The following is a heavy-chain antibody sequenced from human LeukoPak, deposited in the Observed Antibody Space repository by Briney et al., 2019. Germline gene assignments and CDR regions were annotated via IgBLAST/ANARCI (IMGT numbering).Heavy chain of an antibody. D-gene: IGHD2-2*01. CDR1: GFTFSSYG. CDR3: AKPLGYCSSTSCYPGAFDI. Sequence: GGSLRLSCAASGFTFSSYGMHWVRQAPGKGLEWVAFIRYDGSNKYYADSVKGRFTISRDNSKNTLYLQMNSLRAEDTAVYYCAKPLGYCSSTSCYPGAFDIWGQGAMVTVSS. V-gene: IGHV3-30*02. J-gene: IGHJ3*02. CDR2: IRYDGSNK.